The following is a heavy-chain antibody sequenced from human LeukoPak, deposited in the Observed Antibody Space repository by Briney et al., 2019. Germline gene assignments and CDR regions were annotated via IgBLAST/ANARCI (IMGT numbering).Heavy chain of an antibody. Sequence: GGSLRLSCAASGFTFSSYAMSWVRQAPGKGLEWVSAISGSGGSTYYADSVKGRFTISRDNSKNTLYLQMNSLRAEDTAVYYCAKDSGPLAAAGTRRDYWGQGTLVTVSS. D-gene: IGHD6-13*01. CDR2: ISGSGGST. V-gene: IGHV3-23*01. CDR3: AKDSGPLAAAGTRRDY. J-gene: IGHJ4*02. CDR1: GFTFSSYA.